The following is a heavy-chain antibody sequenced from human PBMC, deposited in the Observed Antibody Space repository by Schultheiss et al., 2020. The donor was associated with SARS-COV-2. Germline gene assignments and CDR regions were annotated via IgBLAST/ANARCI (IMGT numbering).Heavy chain of an antibody. D-gene: IGHD6-6*01. Sequence: GGSLRLSCAASGFTFSSYAMSWVSQAPGKGLEWVSAISGSGGSTYYADSVKGRFTISRDNARNTVYLQMHSLRAEDTAVYYCAHSSSFADYWGQGTLVTVSS. J-gene: IGHJ4*02. CDR1: GFTFSSYA. CDR2: ISGSGGST. CDR3: AHSSSFADY. V-gene: IGHV3-23*01.